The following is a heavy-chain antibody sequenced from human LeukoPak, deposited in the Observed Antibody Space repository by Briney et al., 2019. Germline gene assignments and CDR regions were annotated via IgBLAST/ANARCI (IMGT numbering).Heavy chain of an antibody. Sequence: GGSLRLSCAASGFTFDDYAMHWVRQAPGKGLEWVSGISWNSGSIGYADSVKGRFTISRDNAKNSLYLQMNSLRAEDMALYYCAKSPGYSYGYSPYFDYWGQGTLVTVSS. D-gene: IGHD5-18*01. V-gene: IGHV3-9*03. CDR2: ISWNSGSI. CDR1: GFTFDDYA. J-gene: IGHJ4*02. CDR3: AKSPGYSYGYSPYFDY.